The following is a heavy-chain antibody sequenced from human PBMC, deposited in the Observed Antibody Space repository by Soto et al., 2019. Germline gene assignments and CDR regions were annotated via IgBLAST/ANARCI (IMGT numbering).Heavy chain of an antibody. CDR1: GFTFSDHY. CDR2: SRNRVQSYST. V-gene: IGHV3-72*01. Sequence: EVQLVESGGGFVQPGGSLRLSCAASGFTFSDHYMDWVRQAPGKGLEWVGRSRNRVQSYSTEYAESVKGRFTISRDDSQNSLYLQMNSLKTEDTAVYYCARVLPSGTNYFTEYWGQGTLVTVSS. D-gene: IGHD3-10*01. CDR3: ARVLPSGTNYFTEY. J-gene: IGHJ4*02.